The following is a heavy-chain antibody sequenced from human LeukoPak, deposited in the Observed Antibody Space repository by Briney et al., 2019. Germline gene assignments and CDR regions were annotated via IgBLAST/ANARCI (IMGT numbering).Heavy chain of an antibody. J-gene: IGHJ4*02. CDR3: ARIGYSSSSLDY. Sequence: GGSLRLSCAASGFTFSSYAMSWVRQAPGKGLEWVANINQDGSTKYCVDSMKGRFTISRDNAKNSLYLQIHSLKADDTAVYYCARIGYSSSSLDYWGQGTLVTVSS. CDR2: INQDGSTK. D-gene: IGHD6-6*01. V-gene: IGHV3-7*01. CDR1: GFTFSSYA.